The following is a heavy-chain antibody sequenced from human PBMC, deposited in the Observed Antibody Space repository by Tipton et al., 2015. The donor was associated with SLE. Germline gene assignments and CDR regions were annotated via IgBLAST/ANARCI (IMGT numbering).Heavy chain of an antibody. D-gene: IGHD3-16*01. CDR2: VNHLGTI. CDR1: DGSFSGYY. CDR3: ARMEGMITYGGIAGL. Sequence: TLSLTCDVNDGSFSGYYWSWIRQSPGKGLEWIGEVNHLGTIYYNASLKSRVTISIDTSKSHFSLKLTSVTAADTAVYYCARMEGMITYGGIAGLWGQGTVVTVSS. J-gene: IGHJ4*02. V-gene: IGHV4-34*01.